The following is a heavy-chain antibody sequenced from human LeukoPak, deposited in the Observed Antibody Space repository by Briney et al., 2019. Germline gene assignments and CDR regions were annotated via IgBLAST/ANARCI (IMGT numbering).Heavy chain of an antibody. CDR2: ITPIFGTA. CDR1: GGTFSSYA. D-gene: IGHD5-24*01. V-gene: IGHV1-69*01. Sequence: ASVKVSCKASGGTFSSYAISWVRQAPGQGLEWMGGITPIFGTANYAQKFQGRVTITADESTSTAYMELSSLRSEDTAVYYCARGMRYYYYYYGMDVWGQGTTVTVSS. CDR3: ARGMRYYYYYYGMDV. J-gene: IGHJ6*02.